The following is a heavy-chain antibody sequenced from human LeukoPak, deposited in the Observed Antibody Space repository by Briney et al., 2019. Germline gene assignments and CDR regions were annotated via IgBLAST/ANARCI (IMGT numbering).Heavy chain of an antibody. CDR1: GGSFGGYY. CDR2: INHSGST. Sequence: SETLSLTCAVYGGSFGGYYWSWIRQPPGKGLEWIGEINHSGSTNYNPSLKSRVTISVDTSKNQFSLKLSSVTAADTAVYYCARDMGTRGVPDGMDVWGQGTTVTVSS. D-gene: IGHD3-10*01. J-gene: IGHJ6*02. CDR3: ARDMGTRGVPDGMDV. V-gene: IGHV4-34*01.